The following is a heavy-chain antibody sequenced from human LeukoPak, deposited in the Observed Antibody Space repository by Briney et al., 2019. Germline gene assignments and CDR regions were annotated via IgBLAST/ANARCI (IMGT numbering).Heavy chain of an antibody. CDR3: AGGLYDSSGYRS. D-gene: IGHD3-22*01. V-gene: IGHV3-30*03. J-gene: IGHJ4*02. CDR1: GFPFSSYG. CDR2: ISYDGSNK. Sequence: GGSLRLSCAASGFPFSSYGMHWVRRAPGKGLEWVAVISYDGSNKYYADSVKGRFTISRDNSKNTLYLQMNSLRAEDTAVYYCAGGLYDSSGYRSWGQGTLVTVSS.